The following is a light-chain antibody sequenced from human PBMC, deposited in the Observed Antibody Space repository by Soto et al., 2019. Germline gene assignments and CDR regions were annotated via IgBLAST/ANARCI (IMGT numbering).Light chain of an antibody. J-gene: IGLJ2*01. Sequence: QSALTQPASVSGSPGQSITISCTVTSSDVGGYNYVSWYQQHPGKAPKLMIYEVSNRPSGVSNRFSGSKSGNTASLTISGLQAEDEADYYCSSYTSSSVVFGGGTKVTVL. V-gene: IGLV2-14*01. CDR1: SSDVGGYNY. CDR2: EVS. CDR3: SSYTSSSVV.